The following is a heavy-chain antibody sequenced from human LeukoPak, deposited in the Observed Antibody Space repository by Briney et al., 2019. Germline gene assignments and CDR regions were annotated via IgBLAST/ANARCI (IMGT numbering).Heavy chain of an antibody. CDR3: ARAPESPVLLWFGEPHQFDY. J-gene: IGHJ4*02. Sequence: GGYLRLSCAASGFTFSDYYMSWIRQAPGKGLEWVSYLSSSSSYTNYADSVKGRFTISRDNAKNSLYLQMNSLRAEDTAVYYCARAPESPVLLWFGEPHQFDYWGQGTLVTVSS. D-gene: IGHD3-10*01. CDR2: LSSSSSYT. CDR1: GFTFSDYY. V-gene: IGHV3-11*06.